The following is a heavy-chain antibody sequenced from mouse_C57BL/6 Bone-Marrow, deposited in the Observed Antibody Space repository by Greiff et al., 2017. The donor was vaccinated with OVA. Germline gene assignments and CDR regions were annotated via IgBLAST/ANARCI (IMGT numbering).Heavy chain of an antibody. V-gene: IGHV1-50*01. CDR2: IDPSDSYT. D-gene: IGHD2-3*01. CDR3: EADGYYSYWYFDV. Sequence: VQLQQSGAELVKPGASVKLSCKASGYTFTSYWMQWVKQRPGQGLEWIGEIDPSDSYTTYNQKFKGKATLTVDTSSSTAYMQLSSLTSEDSAVYYCEADGYYSYWYFDVWGTGTTVTVSA. J-gene: IGHJ1*03. CDR1: GYTFTSYW.